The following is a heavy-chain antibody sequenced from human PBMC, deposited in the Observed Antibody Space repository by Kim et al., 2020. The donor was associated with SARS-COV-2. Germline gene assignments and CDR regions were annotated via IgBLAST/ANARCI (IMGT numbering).Heavy chain of an antibody. CDR3: ARNPMYSSSWYYFDY. Sequence: SETLSLTCAVSGGSISSSNWWSWVRQPPGKGLEWIGEIYHSGSTNYNPSLKSRVTISVDKSKNQFSLKLSSVTAADTAVYYCARNPMYSSSWYYFDYWGQGTLVTVSS. J-gene: IGHJ4*02. CDR1: GGSISSSNW. CDR2: IYHSGST. D-gene: IGHD6-13*01. V-gene: IGHV4-4*02.